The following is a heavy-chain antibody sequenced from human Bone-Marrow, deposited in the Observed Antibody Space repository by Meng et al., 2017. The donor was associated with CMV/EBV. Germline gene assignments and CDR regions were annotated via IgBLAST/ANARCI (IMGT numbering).Heavy chain of an antibody. D-gene: IGHD6-19*01. CDR2: ISSSGSTK. CDR3: ARDPGIAVAGTGDAFDI. J-gene: IGHJ3*02. V-gene: IGHV3-11*04. Sequence: GESLKISCASSGFTFSDYYMSWIRQAPGKGLESVSYISSSGSTKYYPDSVNGRFTISRDNAKNSLYLQMNSLSAEDTAVYYCARDPGIAVAGTGDAFDIWGQGTMVTVSS. CDR1: GFTFSDYY.